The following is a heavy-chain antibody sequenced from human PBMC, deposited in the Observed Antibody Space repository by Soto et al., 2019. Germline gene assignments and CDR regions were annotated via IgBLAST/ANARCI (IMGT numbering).Heavy chain of an antibody. V-gene: IGHV2-5*01. J-gene: IGHJ5*02. D-gene: IGHD4-17*01. CDR3: AHRGYGDYPRDNWFDP. CDR2: IYWNEDK. Sequence: GSGPTLVNPTQTLTLTCTFSGFSLKSGGAGVGWIRQPPGKALEWLALIYWNEDKRYSPSLKSRLTITKDTSKNQVVLTMTNMDPVDTATYYCAHRGYGDYPRDNWFDPWGQGTLVTVS. CDR1: GFSLKSGGAG.